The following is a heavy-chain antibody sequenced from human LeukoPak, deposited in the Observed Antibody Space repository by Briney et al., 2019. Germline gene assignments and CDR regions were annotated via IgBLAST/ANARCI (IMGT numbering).Heavy chain of an antibody. CDR1: GLTFSDHY. Sequence: GGSLRLSCAASGLTFSDHYMDWVRQAPGKGLEWVGRTRNKANSYTTEYAASVKGRFTISRDDSKNSLYLQMNSLKTEDTAVYYCASPGDYVGYWGQGTLVTVSS. CDR3: ASPGDYVGY. CDR2: TRNKANSYTT. V-gene: IGHV3-72*01. J-gene: IGHJ4*02.